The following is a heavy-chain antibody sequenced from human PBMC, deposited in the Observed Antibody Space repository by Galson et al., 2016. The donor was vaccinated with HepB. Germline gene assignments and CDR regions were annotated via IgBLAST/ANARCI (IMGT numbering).Heavy chain of an antibody. CDR3: TRGIVGSADIL. J-gene: IGHJ4*02. CDR2: IKGDGSTT. CDR1: GFTLTDSW. Sequence: LRLSCAASGFTLTDSWMHWVRQVPGKGLVWVSRIKGDGSTTNYADSVKGRFTISRDIAKNTLYLQMNSLRVEDTAMYCCTRGIVGSADILWGQGTLVTVSS. D-gene: IGHD2-15*01. V-gene: IGHV3-74*01.